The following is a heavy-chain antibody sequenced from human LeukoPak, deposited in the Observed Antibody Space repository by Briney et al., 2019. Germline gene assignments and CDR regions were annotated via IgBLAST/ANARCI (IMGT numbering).Heavy chain of an antibody. J-gene: IGHJ4*01. CDR2: IYASGTT. CDR1: GFTVSDIY. Sequence: GGSLRLSCAVSGFTVSDIYMSWVRQAPGKELEWVSVIYASGTTYYADSVKGRFTISRDSSNNTLFLQMNSLRIEDTAVFYCTKDRSYGRSYFDYWGHGTLVTVAS. D-gene: IGHD5-18*01. V-gene: IGHV3-66*03. CDR3: TKDRSYGRSYFDY.